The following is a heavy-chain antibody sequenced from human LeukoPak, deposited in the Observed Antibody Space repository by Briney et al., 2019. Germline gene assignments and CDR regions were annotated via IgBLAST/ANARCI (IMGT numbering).Heavy chain of an antibody. J-gene: IGHJ4*02. D-gene: IGHD3-10*01. Sequence: ASVKVSCKASGYTFTSYDINWVRQATGQGLEWMGWMNPNSGNTGYAQKFQGRVTMTRNTSISTAYMELSRLRSEDTAVYYCARGVSYGSGSYYAYWGQGTLVTVFS. V-gene: IGHV1-8*01. CDR1: GYTFTSYD. CDR3: ARGVSYGSGSYYAY. CDR2: MNPNSGNT.